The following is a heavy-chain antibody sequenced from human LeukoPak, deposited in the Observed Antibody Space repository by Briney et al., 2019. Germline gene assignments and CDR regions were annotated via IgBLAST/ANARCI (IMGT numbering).Heavy chain of an antibody. J-gene: IGHJ6*02. CDR2: ISAYNGNS. CDR3: ARSHRLNYYYYGMDV. V-gene: IGHV1-18*01. Sequence: ASVKVSCKASAYSFTSYGISWVRQAPGQGLEWMGWISAYNGNSNYAQKLQGRVTMTTDTSTSTAYMELRSLRSDDTAVYYCARSHRLNYYYYGMDVWGQGTTVTVSS. D-gene: IGHD2-8*01. CDR1: AYSFTSYG.